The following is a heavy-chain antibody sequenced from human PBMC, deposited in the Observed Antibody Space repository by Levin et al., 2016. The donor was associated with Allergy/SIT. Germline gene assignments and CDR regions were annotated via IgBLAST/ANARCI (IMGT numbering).Heavy chain of an antibody. Sequence: GESLKISCAASGFTFSSHAMTWVRQAPGKGLEWVSTVTASGDATFYADSVKGRFTISRDNAKNSLYLQMNSLRVEDTAVYYCALDFYDVWSGYNYMDVWGKGTTVTVSS. CDR1: GFTFSSHA. V-gene: IGHV3-23*01. J-gene: IGHJ6*03. D-gene: IGHD3-3*01. CDR2: VTASGDAT. CDR3: ALDFYDVWSGYNYMDV.